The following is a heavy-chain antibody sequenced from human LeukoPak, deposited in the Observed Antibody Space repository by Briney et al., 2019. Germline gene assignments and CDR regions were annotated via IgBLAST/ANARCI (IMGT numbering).Heavy chain of an antibody. CDR1: GYTLTSYC. V-gene: IGHV1-18*01. CDR2: ISPYNGNT. CDR3: ARDDGVCYVACQWYERGAFDY. D-gene: IGHD2-8*01. J-gene: IGHJ4*02. Sequence: GASVKVSCKASGYTLTSYCISWVRQAPGQGLEWMGWISPYNGNTNFAQKLQGRVTMTTDTSTSTAYMELRSLRSDDTAVYYCARDDGVCYVACQWYERGAFDYWGQGTMVTVSS.